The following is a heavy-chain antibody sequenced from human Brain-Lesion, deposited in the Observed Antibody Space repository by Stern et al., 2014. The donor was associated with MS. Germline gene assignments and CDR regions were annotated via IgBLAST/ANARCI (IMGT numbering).Heavy chain of an antibody. CDR2: VSSDGHNK. D-gene: IGHD2/OR15-2a*01. V-gene: IGHV3-30*18. CDR3: AKDRQYLTYFFDH. CDR1: GFTFGSCA. J-gene: IGHJ5*02. Sequence: VQLVESGGGVVQPGRPLRLSCVASGFTFGSCAMHWVRQAPGKGLEWVGGVSSDGHNKNYADTGKGRFTISRDNSQNTLYMQMSSLRPEDTAVYYCAKDRQYLTYFFDHWGQGSLVTVSS.